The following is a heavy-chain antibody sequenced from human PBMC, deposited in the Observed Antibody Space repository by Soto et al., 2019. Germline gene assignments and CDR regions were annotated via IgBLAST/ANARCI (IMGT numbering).Heavy chain of an antibody. Sequence: QLQLQESGPGLVKPSETLSLTCTVSGGSISSSSYFWGWIRQPPGKGLEWIGSIYYSGSTYYNPSLKRRXTXSXXTSKTQCALKLSSVTAADTAVYYCARHPSDFWFDPWGQGTLVTVSS. V-gene: IGHV4-39*01. J-gene: IGHJ5*02. CDR3: ARHPSDFWFDP. CDR1: GGSISSSSYF. CDR2: IYYSGST. D-gene: IGHD2-21*02.